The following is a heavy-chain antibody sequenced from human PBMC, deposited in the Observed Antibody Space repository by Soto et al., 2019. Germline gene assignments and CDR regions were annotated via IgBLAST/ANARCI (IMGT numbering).Heavy chain of an antibody. CDR1: GFTFSSYE. CDR3: ARGRSVVIHFDY. J-gene: IGHJ4*02. V-gene: IGHV3-48*03. Sequence: PGGSLRLSCAASGFTFSSYEMNWVRQAPGKGLEWVSYISSSGSTIYYADSVKGRFTISRDNAKNSLYLQVNSLRAEDTAVYYCARGRSVVIHFDYWGQGTLVTVSS. D-gene: IGHD3-22*01. CDR2: ISSSGSTI.